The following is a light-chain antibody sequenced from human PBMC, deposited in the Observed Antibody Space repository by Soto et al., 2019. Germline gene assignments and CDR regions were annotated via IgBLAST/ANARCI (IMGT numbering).Light chain of an antibody. Sequence: QAVVTQEPSLTVSPGGTVTLTCGSSTGAVTSGHYPYWFQQKPGQAPRTLIFNTNNKHSWTPARFSGSLLGGKAALTLSGAQPEYEAAYYCLLAYSGDREVFGGGTKLTVL. J-gene: IGLJ3*02. CDR1: TGAVTSGHY. CDR3: LLAYSGDREV. V-gene: IGLV7-46*01. CDR2: NTN.